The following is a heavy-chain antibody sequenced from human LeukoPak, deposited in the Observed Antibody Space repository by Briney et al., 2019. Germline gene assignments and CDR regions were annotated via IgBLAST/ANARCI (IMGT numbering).Heavy chain of an antibody. J-gene: IGHJ6*02. D-gene: IGHD3-3*01. CDR1: GYTFTSYG. CDR2: ISAYNGNT. V-gene: IGHV1-18*01. CDR3: AREYDFWSGSPLRDYYGMDV. Sequence: APVKVSCKASGYTFTSYGISWVRQAPGQGLEWMGWISAYNGNTNYAQKLQGRVTMTTDTSTSTAYMELRSLRSDDTAVYYCAREYDFWSGSPLRDYYGMDVWGQGTTVTVSS.